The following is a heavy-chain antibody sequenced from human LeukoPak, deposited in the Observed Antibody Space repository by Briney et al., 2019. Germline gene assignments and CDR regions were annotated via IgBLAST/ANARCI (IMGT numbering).Heavy chain of an antibody. CDR3: AKESYRLMVTNFDY. CDR2: ISSNGGST. CDR1: GFTFSSYA. J-gene: IGHJ4*02. Sequence: GGSLRLSCAASGFTFSSYAMHWVRQAPGKGLEYVSAISSNGGSTYYANSVKGRFTISRDNSKNTLYLQMGSLRAEDTAVYYCAKESYRLMVTNFDYWGQGTLVTVSS. V-gene: IGHV3-64*01. D-gene: IGHD4-23*01.